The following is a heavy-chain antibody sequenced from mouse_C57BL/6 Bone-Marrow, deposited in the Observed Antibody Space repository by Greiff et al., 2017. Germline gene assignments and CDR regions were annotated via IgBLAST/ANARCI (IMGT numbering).Heavy chain of an antibody. CDR2: IWRGGST. J-gene: IGHJ4*01. V-gene: IGHV2-5*01. CDR3: ANNYYGSSYDAMDY. CDR1: GFSLTSYG. D-gene: IGHD1-1*01. Sequence: QVHVKQSGPGLVQPSQSLSITCTVSGFSLTSYGVHWVRQSPGKGLEWLGVIWRGGSTDYTAAFMSRLSITKDNSKSQVFFKMNSLQADDTAIYYCANNYYGSSYDAMDYWGQGTSVTVSS.